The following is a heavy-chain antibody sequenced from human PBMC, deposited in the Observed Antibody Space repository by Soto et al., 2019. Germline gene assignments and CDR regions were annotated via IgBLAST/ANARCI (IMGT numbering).Heavy chain of an antibody. CDR1: GFTFSSYG. Sequence: QVQLVESGGGVVQPGRSLRLSCAASGFTFSSYGMHWVRQAPGKGREWVAVIWYDGSNKYYADSVKGRFTISRDNSKNTLYLQMNSLRAEDTAVYYCARDQLRFLEWLAIDYWGQGTLVTVSS. J-gene: IGHJ4*02. D-gene: IGHD3-3*01. V-gene: IGHV3-33*01. CDR2: IWYDGSNK. CDR3: ARDQLRFLEWLAIDY.